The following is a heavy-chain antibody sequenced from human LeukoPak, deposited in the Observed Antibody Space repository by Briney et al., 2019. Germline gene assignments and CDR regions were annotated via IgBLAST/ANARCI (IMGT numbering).Heavy chain of an antibody. J-gene: IGHJ6*02. D-gene: IGHD6-13*01. CDR3: AREGSRYSRKKYGMDV. CDR1: GYTFTSYG. Sequence: ASVKVSCKASGYTFTSYGISWVRQAPGQGLEWMGWISAYNGNTNYAQKLQGRVTMTTDTSTSTAYMELRSLRSDDMAVYYCAREGSRYSRKKYGMDVWGQGTTVTVSS. CDR2: ISAYNGNT. V-gene: IGHV1-18*03.